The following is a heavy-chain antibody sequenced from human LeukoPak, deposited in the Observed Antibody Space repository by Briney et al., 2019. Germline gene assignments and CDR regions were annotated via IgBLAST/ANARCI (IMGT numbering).Heavy chain of an antibody. V-gene: IGHV3-7*01. D-gene: IGHD3-10*01. Sequence: GGSLRLSCAASGFTFSSYWMSWVRQAPGKGLEWVANIKQDGSEKYYVDSVKGRFTISRDNAKNSLYLQMNSLRAEDTAVYYCARSITMVRGGTALDYWGQGTLVTVSS. CDR1: GFTFSSYW. J-gene: IGHJ4*02. CDR2: IKQDGSEK. CDR3: ARSITMVRGGTALDY.